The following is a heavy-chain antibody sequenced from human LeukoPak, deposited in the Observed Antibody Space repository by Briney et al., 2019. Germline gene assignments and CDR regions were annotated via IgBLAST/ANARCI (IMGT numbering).Heavy chain of an antibody. CDR1: GFTVSSNY. V-gene: IGHV3-53*01. J-gene: IGHJ4*02. CDR3: AKESGPGYSSSWYYDY. D-gene: IGHD6-13*01. Sequence: GGSLRLSCAASGFTVSSNYMSWVRQAPGKGLEWGSVIYSGGSTYYADSVKGRFTISRDNSKNTLYLQMNSLRAEDTAVYYCAKESGPGYSSSWYYDYWGQGTLVTVSS. CDR2: IYSGGST.